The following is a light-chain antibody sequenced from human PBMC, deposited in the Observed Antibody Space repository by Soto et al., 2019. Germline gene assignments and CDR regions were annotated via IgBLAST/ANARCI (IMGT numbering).Light chain of an antibody. CDR2: GVS. J-gene: IGKJ1*01. CDR3: QHYYYWPPWT. Sequence: EIVMTQSPATLSVSPGERVTLFCGASQSVSRNLAWHQQKPGQAPRLLIYGVSNRATGVPARFSGSGSETEFTLTISSLQSEDFAVYYCQHYYYWPPWTFGQGTKVDIK. V-gene: IGKV3-15*01. CDR1: QSVSRN.